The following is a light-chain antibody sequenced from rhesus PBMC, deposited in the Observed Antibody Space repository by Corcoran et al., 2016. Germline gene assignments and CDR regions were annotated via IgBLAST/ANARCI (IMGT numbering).Light chain of an antibody. Sequence: DIQMTQSPSSLSASVGDRVTITCQASQGISNGLAWYQQKPGKAPKLLIYAASSLQSGCPSRFSGSGPGTVFTLTISSLQPEAFATYYCQQHNSNPPPFGQGTKVEIK. J-gene: IGKJ1*01. CDR2: AAS. V-gene: IGKV1-33*02. CDR1: QGISNG. CDR3: QQHNSNPPP.